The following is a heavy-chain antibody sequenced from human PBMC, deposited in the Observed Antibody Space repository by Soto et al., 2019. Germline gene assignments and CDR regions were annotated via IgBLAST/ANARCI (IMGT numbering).Heavy chain of an antibody. CDR3: ARALREYYDFWSGYYQNNYYYYGMDV. D-gene: IGHD3-3*01. CDR1: GFTFSSYG. V-gene: IGHV3-33*01. Sequence: LRLSCAASGFTFSSYGMHWVRQAPGKGLEWVAVIWYDGSNKYYADSVKGRFTISRDNSKNTLYLQMNSLRAEDTAVYYCARALREYYDFWSGYYQNNYYYYGMDVWGQGTTVTVSS. J-gene: IGHJ6*02. CDR2: IWYDGSNK.